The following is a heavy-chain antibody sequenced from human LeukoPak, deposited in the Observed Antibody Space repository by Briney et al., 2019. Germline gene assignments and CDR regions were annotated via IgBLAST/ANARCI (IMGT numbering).Heavy chain of an antibody. V-gene: IGHV3-21*01. Sequence: PGGSLRLSCAASGFTFSSYSMNWVRQAAWKGLEWVSSISSSSSYIYYADSVKGRFTISRDNAKNSLYLQMNSLRAEDTAVYYCARADYDYVWGSYRPYYFDYWGQGTLVTVSS. D-gene: IGHD3-16*02. CDR2: ISSSSSYI. J-gene: IGHJ4*02. CDR3: ARADYDYVWGSYRPYYFDY. CDR1: GFTFSSYS.